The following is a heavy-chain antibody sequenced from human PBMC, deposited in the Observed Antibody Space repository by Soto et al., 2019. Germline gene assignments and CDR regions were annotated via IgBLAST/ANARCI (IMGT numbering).Heavy chain of an antibody. CDR2: IYSGGST. CDR1: GFTVSSNY. J-gene: IGHJ4*02. CDR3: ARGDSRYGDYDYFDY. D-gene: IGHD4-17*01. Sequence: GGSLRLSCAASGFTVSSNYMSWVRQAPGKGLEWVSVIYSGGSTYYADSVKGRFTISRDNSKNTLYLQMNSLRAEDTAVYYCARGDSRYGDYDYFDYWGQGTLVTVSS. V-gene: IGHV3-53*01.